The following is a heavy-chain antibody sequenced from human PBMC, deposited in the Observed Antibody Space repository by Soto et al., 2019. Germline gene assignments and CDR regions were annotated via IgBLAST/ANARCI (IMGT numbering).Heavy chain of an antibody. V-gene: IGHV4-30-4*01. CDR2: IYYSGST. D-gene: IGHD1-20*01. CDR1: GGSISSGDDF. CDR3: ARDRAKWKDYYYYGMDV. Sequence: QVQLQESGPGLVKPSQTLSLTCTVSGGSISSGDDFWTWIRQPPGKGLEWIGYIYYSGSTYYNPSLKSRLPMSLDTSKNQFSLKLSSVTAADTAVYYCARDRAKWKDYYYYGMDVWGQGTTVTVSS. J-gene: IGHJ6*02.